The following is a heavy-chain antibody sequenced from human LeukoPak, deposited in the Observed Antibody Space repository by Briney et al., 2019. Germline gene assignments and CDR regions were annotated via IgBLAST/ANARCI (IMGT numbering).Heavy chain of an antibody. CDR3: ARAYSGGGIVVVPAAN. V-gene: IGHV3-48*04. CDR2: ISSSSTTI. J-gene: IGHJ4*02. CDR1: GFTFSTYS. Sequence: GGSLRLSCAASGFTFSTYSFNWVRQAPGKGLEWVSYISSSSTTIYYADSVKGRFTISRDDAKNSLYLQMNSLRAEDTAVYYCARAYSGGGIVVVPAANWGQGILVTVSS. D-gene: IGHD2-2*01.